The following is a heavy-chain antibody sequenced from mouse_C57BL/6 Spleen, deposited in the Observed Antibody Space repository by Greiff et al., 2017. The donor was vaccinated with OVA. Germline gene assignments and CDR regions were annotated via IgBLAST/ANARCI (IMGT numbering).Heavy chain of an antibody. CDR3: ARVGDGLDWYERVV. CDR1: GYAFSSSW. D-gene: IGHD1-1*02. J-gene: IGHJ4*01. Sequence: VQRQQSGAELVKPGASVKISCKASGYAFSSSWMNWVKQRPGKGLEWIGQIYPGDGDTNYNGKFKGKATLTADKSSSTAYMQLSSLTSEDSAVYCGARVGDGLDWYERVVWGQGTSVSGS. V-gene: IGHV1-80*01. CDR2: IYPGDGDT.